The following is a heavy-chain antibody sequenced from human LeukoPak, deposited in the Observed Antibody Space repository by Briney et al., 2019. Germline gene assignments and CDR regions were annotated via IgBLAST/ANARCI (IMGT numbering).Heavy chain of an antibody. Sequence: SGGSLRLSCAASGFTFSDYYMSWIRQAPGKGLEWVSSISSGSSYIYYADSVKGRFTISRDNAKNSLYLQMNSLRTEDTAVYYCARREVGATLGDWGQGARVTVS. CDR1: GFTFSDYY. D-gene: IGHD1-26*01. CDR2: ISSGSSYI. J-gene: IGHJ4*02. V-gene: IGHV3-11*06. CDR3: ARREVGATLGD.